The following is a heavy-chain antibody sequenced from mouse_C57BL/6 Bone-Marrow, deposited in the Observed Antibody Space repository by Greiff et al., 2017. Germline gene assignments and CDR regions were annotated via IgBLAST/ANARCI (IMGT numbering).Heavy chain of an antibody. J-gene: IGHJ4*01. V-gene: IGHV1-76*01. CDR2: IYPGSGNT. CDR1: GYTFTDYY. D-gene: IGHD1-1*01. CDR3: DYYGSSYAMDY. Sequence: VQLQQPAAELVRPGASVKLSCRASGYTFTDYYINWVKQRPGQGLEWIARIYPGSGNTYYNEKFKGKATLTVEKSSSTAYMQLSSLTSEDSAVYFCDYYGSSYAMDYWGQGTSGTVSS.